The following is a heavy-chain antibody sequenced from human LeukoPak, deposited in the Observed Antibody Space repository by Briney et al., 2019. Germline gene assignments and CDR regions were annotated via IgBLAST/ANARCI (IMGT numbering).Heavy chain of an antibody. Sequence: GRSLRLSCAASGFTFSSYSMNWVRQAPGKGLEWVSSISSSSSYIYYAYSVKGRFTISRDNAKNSLYLQMNSLRAEDTAVYYCARSRGDIVVVPAAMVPFFDYWGQGTLVTVSS. D-gene: IGHD2-2*01. J-gene: IGHJ4*02. CDR3: ARSRGDIVVVPAAMVPFFDY. V-gene: IGHV3-21*01. CDR2: ISSSSSYI. CDR1: GFTFSSYS.